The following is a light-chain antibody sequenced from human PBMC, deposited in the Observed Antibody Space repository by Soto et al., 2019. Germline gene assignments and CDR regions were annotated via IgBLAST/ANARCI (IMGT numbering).Light chain of an antibody. J-gene: IGKJ2*01. V-gene: IGKV3-15*01. CDR1: QSVSNN. Sequence: EIVMTQSPATLSVSPGERATLSCRASQSVSNNLAWYQQKPGQAPRLLIYGASNRATGIPARFSGSGSGTEFTLTISSLQSEDFAVYYCQQYNNWPHTFGQGTKLEIK. CDR3: QQYNNWPHT. CDR2: GAS.